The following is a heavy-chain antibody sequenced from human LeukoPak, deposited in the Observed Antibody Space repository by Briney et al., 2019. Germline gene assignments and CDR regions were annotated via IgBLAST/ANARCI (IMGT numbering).Heavy chain of an antibody. D-gene: IGHD6-6*01. Sequence: PGGSLRLSCAASGFTFISYSMNWVRQAPGKGLEWVSSISSGNYYIYYTDSVKGRFTISRDNAKNSLYLQMNSLRAEDTAVYYCARDLGSSDPPDYWGQGTLVTVSS. CDR2: ISSGNYYI. V-gene: IGHV3-21*01. CDR1: GFTFISYS. J-gene: IGHJ4*02. CDR3: ARDLGSSDPPDY.